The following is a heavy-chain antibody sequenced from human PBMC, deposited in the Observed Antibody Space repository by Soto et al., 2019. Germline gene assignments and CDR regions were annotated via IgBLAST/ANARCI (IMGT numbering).Heavy chain of an antibody. CDR1: GFTFGDYA. CDR3: TRERDRYCSSTSCYYLDDAFDI. D-gene: IGHD2-2*01. J-gene: IGHJ3*02. Sequence: GGSLRLSCTASGFTFGDYAMSWFRQAPGKGLEWVGFIRSKAYGGTTEYAASVKGRFTISRDDSKSIAYLQMNSLKTEDKAVYYCTRERDRYCSSTSCYYLDDAFDIWGQGTMVAVSS. CDR2: IRSKAYGGTT. V-gene: IGHV3-49*03.